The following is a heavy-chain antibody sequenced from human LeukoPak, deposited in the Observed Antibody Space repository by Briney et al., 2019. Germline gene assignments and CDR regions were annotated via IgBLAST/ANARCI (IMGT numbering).Heavy chain of an antibody. CDR1: GGSISSYY. CDR3: ARFASSGWPSRWFDP. D-gene: IGHD6-19*01. Sequence: SETLSLTCTVSGGSISSYYWSWIRQPPGKGLEWIGHIYYSGSTNYNPSLKSRVTISVDTSKNQFSLKLSSVTAADTAVYYCARFASSGWPSRWFDPWGQGTLVTVSS. V-gene: IGHV4-59*01. J-gene: IGHJ5*02. CDR2: IYYSGST.